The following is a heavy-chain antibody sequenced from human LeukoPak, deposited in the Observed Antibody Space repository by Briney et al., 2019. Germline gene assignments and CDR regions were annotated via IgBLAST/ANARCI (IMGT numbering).Heavy chain of an antibody. CDR1: GGSISSGGYS. CDR2: SYHSGST. V-gene: IGHV4-30-2*01. J-gene: IGHJ5*02. Sequence: PSETLSLTCAVSGGSISSGGYSWSWIRQPPGKGLEWIGYSYHSGSTYYNPSLKSRVTISVDRSKNQFSLKLSSVTAAGTAVYYCARGGMATITRVNWFDPWGQGTLVTVSS. CDR3: ARGGMATITRVNWFDP. D-gene: IGHD5-24*01.